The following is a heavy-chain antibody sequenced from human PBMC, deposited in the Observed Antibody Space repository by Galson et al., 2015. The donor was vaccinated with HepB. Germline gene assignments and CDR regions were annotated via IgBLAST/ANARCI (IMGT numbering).Heavy chain of an antibody. D-gene: IGHD5-24*01. V-gene: IGHV1-18*01. CDR2: ISGYNGYT. J-gene: IGHJ4*03. CDR3: ARDKMGTPAGYFDY. Sequence: SVKVSCKASGGTFSSYAISWVRQAPGQGLEWMGWISGYNGYTNYARKLQGRVTMTTDTSTTTAYMELRSLRSDDTAMYYCARDKMGTPAGYFDYWGQGTMVTVSS. CDR1: GGTFSSYA.